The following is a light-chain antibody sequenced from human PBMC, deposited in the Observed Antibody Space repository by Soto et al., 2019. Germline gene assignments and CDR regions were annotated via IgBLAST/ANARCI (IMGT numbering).Light chain of an antibody. J-gene: IGLJ1*01. CDR2: GVH. CDR3: TAFSADSAGL. CDR1: SNDIGSYDY. V-gene: IGLV2-14*01. Sequence: QSALTQPIPVSGSPGQSITISCTGNSNDIGSYDYVCWYQQHPGKAPRLLIHGVHNRSPGISGRFSASKSGLTASLTISVLPADDDADYHCTAFSADSAGLCGPGIQLHVL.